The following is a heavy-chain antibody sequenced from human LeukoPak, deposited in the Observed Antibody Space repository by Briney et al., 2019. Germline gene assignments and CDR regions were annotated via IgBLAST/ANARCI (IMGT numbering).Heavy chain of an antibody. D-gene: IGHD6-13*01. Sequence: ASVKVSCKASGYAFTNYGISWVRQAPGQGLEWMGWISGYNGNTKYAQKFQGRVTMTRDTSISTAYMELSRLRSDDTAVYYCARDLRSSWYFLDYWGQGTLVTVSS. V-gene: IGHV1-18*01. CDR3: ARDLRSSWYFLDY. CDR2: ISGYNGNT. J-gene: IGHJ4*02. CDR1: GYAFTNYG.